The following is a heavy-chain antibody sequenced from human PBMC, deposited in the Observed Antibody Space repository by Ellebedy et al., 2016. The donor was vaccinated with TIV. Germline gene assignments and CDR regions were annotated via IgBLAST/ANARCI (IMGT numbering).Heavy chain of an antibody. CDR2: IQQDGSDK. Sequence: GGSLRLXXAASGFTFSAYWMSWVRQAPGKGLEWVANIQQDGSDKYYVDSVKGRFTISRDNARNSLYLQMNSLRAEDTAMYYCARDNYVGHDWLGGNSFDSWGQGTLVTVSP. CDR3: ARDNYVGHDWLGGNSFDS. V-gene: IGHV3-7*03. CDR1: GFTFSAYW. J-gene: IGHJ4*02. D-gene: IGHD5-12*01.